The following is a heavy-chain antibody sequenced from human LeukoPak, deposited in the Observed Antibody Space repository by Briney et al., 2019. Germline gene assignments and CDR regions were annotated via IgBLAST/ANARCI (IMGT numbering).Heavy chain of an antibody. J-gene: IGHJ6*02. V-gene: IGHV3-21*01. Sequence: GGSLRLSCAASGFTFSSYSMNWVRQAPGKGLEWVSSISSSSSYIYYADSVKGRFTISRDNAKNSLYLQMNSLRAEDTAVYYCARDAVAGIVGATYNYHYYGMDVWGQGTTVTVSS. CDR1: GFTFSSYS. CDR3: ARDAVAGIVGATYNYHYYGMDV. D-gene: IGHD1-26*01. CDR2: ISSSSSYI.